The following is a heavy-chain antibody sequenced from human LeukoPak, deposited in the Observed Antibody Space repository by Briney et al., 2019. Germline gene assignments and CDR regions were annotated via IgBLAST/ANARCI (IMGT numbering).Heavy chain of an antibody. J-gene: IGHJ4*02. CDR1: GGSFSGYY. V-gene: IGHV4-34*01. CDR2: INHSGGT. CDR3: ASNPLYYYGSGSYIFDY. D-gene: IGHD3-10*01. Sequence: SETLSLTCAVYGGSFSGYYWSWIRQPPGKGLEWIGEINHSGGTNYNPSLKSRVTISVDTSKNQFSLKLSSETAADTAVYYCASNPLYYYGSGSYIFDYWGQGTLVTVSS.